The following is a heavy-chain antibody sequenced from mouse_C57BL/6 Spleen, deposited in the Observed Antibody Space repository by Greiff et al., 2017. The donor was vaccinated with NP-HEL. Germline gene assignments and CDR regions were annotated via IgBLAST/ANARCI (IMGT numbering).Heavy chain of an antibody. Sequence: QVQLQQSGAELVKPGASVKISCKASGYAFSSYWMNWVKQRPGKGLEWIGQIYPGDGDTNYNGKFKGKATLTADKSSSTAYMQLSSLTSEDSAVYFCARPNYYGSSYMAMDYWGQGTSVTVSS. J-gene: IGHJ4*01. CDR3: ARPNYYGSSYMAMDY. D-gene: IGHD1-1*01. CDR2: IYPGDGDT. CDR1: GYAFSSYW. V-gene: IGHV1-80*01.